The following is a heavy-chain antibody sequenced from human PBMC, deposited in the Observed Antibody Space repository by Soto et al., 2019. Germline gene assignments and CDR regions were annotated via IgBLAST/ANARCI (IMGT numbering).Heavy chain of an antibody. J-gene: IGHJ4*02. CDR3: AKNWDTTSSSSSH. Sequence: GASVKVSCKASGYTFTSYGISWVRQAPGQGLEWMGWISAYNGNTNYARKLQGRVTMTTDASTSTAYMELRSLRAEDTAVYYCAKNWDTTSSSSSHWGQGTLVTVSS. CDR1: GYTFTSYG. D-gene: IGHD6-6*01. CDR2: ISAYNGNT. V-gene: IGHV1-18*01.